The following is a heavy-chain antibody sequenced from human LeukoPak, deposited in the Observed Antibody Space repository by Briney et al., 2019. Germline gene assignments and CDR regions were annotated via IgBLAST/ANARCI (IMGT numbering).Heavy chain of an antibody. CDR2: IRYDGSNK. CDR1: GFTFSSYG. V-gene: IGHV3-30*02. CDR3: AREPTDYTYMDV. J-gene: IGHJ6*03. Sequence: PGGSLRLSCAASGFTFSSYGMLWVRQAPGKGLEWVAFIRYDGSNKYYADSVKGRFTISRDNSKNTLYLQMNSLRAEDTAVYYCAREPTDYTYMDVWGKGTTVTVSS.